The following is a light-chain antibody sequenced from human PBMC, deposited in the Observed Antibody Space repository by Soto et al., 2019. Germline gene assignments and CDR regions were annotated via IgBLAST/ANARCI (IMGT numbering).Light chain of an antibody. CDR1: NSNIGAGFD. J-gene: IGLJ3*02. V-gene: IGLV1-40*01. Sequence: QSVLTQPPSVSGAPGQTVTISCTGSNSNIGAGFDVHWYQQLPGTAPRLLMYSNNNRPSGVPDRFSGSKSGPSASLAITGLQTEDEADYYCQSYDPLSRSKVFGGGTKL. CDR2: SNN. CDR3: QSYDPLSRSKV.